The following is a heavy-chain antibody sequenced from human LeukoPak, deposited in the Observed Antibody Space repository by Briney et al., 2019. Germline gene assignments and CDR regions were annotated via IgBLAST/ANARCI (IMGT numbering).Heavy chain of an antibody. CDR1: GGSISSGGYY. J-gene: IGHJ4*02. CDR2: IYYSGST. CDR3: ARNLFYRDYYDSSGYYD. Sequence: TSETLSLTCTVSGGSISSGGYYWSWIRQHPGKGLEWIGYIYYSGSTYYNLSLKSRVTISVDTSRNQFSLKLSSVTAADTAVYYCARNLFYRDYYDSSGYYDWGQGTLVTVSS. D-gene: IGHD3-22*01. V-gene: IGHV4-31*03.